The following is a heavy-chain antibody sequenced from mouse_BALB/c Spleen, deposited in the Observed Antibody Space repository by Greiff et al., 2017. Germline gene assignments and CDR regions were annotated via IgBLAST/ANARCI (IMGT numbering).Heavy chain of an antibody. CDR1: GYAFTNYL. Sequence: QVQLQQSGAELVRPGTSVKVSCKASGYAFTNYLIEWVKQRPGQGLEWIGVINPGSGGTNYNEKFKGKATLTADKSSSTAYMQLSSLTSDDSAVYFCARYSSGYRFAYWGQGTLVTVSA. CDR2: INPGSGGT. V-gene: IGHV1-54*01. CDR3: ARYSSGYRFAY. J-gene: IGHJ3*01. D-gene: IGHD3-1*01.